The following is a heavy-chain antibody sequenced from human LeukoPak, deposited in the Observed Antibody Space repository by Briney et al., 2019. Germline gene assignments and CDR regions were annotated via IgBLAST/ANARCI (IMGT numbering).Heavy chain of an antibody. D-gene: IGHD6-13*01. CDR3: ARVVAAAGTPVYYYYYGMDV. CDR2: VFDSGST. Sequence: SETLSLTCTVSGGSISSYWWSWIRQPPGKGLEWIGYVFDSGSTNYNPSLKSRVTISVDTSKNQFSLKLSSVTAADTAVYYCARVVAAAGTPVYYYYYGMDVWGQGTTVTVSS. CDR1: GGSISSYW. V-gene: IGHV4-59*01. J-gene: IGHJ6*02.